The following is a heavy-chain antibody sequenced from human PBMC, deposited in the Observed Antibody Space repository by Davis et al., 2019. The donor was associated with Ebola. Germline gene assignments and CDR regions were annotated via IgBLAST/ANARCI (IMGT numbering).Heavy chain of an antibody. CDR1: GFTFRNFW. CDR3: ARESTALVYRAFYYYGMDV. Sequence: GESLKISCAASGFTFRNFWMSWVRQAPGKGLEWVANIKQDGGEKYYVDSVKGRFTISRDNAKNSLYLHMNSLRGEDTAVYFCARESTALVYRAFYYYGMDVWGKGTTVTVSS. D-gene: IGHD5-18*01. J-gene: IGHJ6*04. CDR2: IKQDGGEK. V-gene: IGHV3-7*01.